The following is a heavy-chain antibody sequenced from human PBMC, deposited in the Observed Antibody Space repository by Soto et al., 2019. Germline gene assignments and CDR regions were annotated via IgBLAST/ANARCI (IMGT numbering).Heavy chain of an antibody. CDR1: GFTFSSYA. V-gene: IGHV3-30-3*01. J-gene: IGHJ4*02. Sequence: GGSLRLSCAASGFTFSSYAMHWVRQAPGKGLEWVAVISYDGSNKYYADSVKGRFTISRDNSKNTLYLQMNSLRAEDTAVYYCAREKYDFWLDYSGQGTLVTVSS. D-gene: IGHD3-3*01. CDR3: AREKYDFWLDY. CDR2: ISYDGSNK.